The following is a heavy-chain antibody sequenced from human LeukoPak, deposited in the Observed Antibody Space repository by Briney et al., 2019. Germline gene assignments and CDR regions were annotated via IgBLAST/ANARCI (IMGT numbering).Heavy chain of an antibody. CDR1: GGSFSDYY. J-gene: IGHJ4*02. CDR2: INHSGNT. Sequence: PSETLSLTCAVYGGSFSDYYWSWIRQSPLKGLEWIGEINHSGNTNYYPSLKSRVTISVDTSKNQFDLKLSSVTAADTAVYYCATNRSWSGYSSWGQGTLVTVSS. D-gene: IGHD3-3*01. CDR3: ATNRSWSGYSS. V-gene: IGHV4-34*01.